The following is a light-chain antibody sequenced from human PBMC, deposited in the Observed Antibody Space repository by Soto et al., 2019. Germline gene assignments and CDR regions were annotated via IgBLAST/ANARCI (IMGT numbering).Light chain of an antibody. CDR2: GAS. Sequence: EIVLTQSPATLSLSPGERATLSCRASQSVSRSYLVWYQQKPGQPPRLLIFGASNRATGIPDRFSGSGSGTDFTLTISRLEAEDFAVYFCQQYSGSPSWTFGQGTKVDIK. V-gene: IGKV3-20*01. CDR3: QQYSGSPSWT. CDR1: QSVSRSY. J-gene: IGKJ1*01.